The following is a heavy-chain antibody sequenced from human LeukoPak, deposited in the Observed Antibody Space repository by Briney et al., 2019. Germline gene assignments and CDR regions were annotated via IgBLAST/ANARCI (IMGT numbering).Heavy chain of an antibody. CDR1: GFTFSSYS. V-gene: IGHV3-21*01. D-gene: IGHD3-22*01. J-gene: IGHJ4*02. CDR2: ISSSSSYI. CDR3: ARGSGYYYDKVDY. Sequence: GGSLRLSCAASGFTFSSYSMNWVRQAPGKGLEWVSSISSSSSYIYYADSVKGRFTISRDNAKSSLYLQMNSLRAEDTAVYYCARGSGYYYDKVDYWGQGTLVTVSS.